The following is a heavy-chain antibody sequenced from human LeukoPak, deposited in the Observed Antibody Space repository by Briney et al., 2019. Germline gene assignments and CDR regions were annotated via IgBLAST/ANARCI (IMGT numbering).Heavy chain of an antibody. CDR3: ARGGTMVRGLQGVDI. J-gene: IGHJ3*02. Sequence: SQTLSLTCTVSGGSISSGDYYWSWIRQPPGKGLEWIGYIHYIGSTYYHPSLKSQVTISVDTSKNQFSLKLSSVTAADTAVYYCARGGTMVRGLQGVDIWGQGTMVTVSS. D-gene: IGHD3-10*01. V-gene: IGHV4-30-4*08. CDR2: IHYIGST. CDR1: GGSISSGDYY.